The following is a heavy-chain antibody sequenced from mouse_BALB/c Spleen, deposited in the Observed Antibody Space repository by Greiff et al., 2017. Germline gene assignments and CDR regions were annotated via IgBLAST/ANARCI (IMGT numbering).Heavy chain of an antibody. CDR3: ARSKGHGYGDY. D-gene: IGHD2-2*01. J-gene: IGHJ2*01. CDR2: IDPANGNT. Sequence: EVQLQQSGAELVKPGASVKLSCTASGFNIKDTYMHWVKQRPEQGLEWIGRIDPANGNTKYDPKFQGKATITADTSSNTAYLQLSSLTSEDTAVYYCARSKGHGYGDYWGQGTTRTVSS. V-gene: IGHV14-3*02. CDR1: GFNIKDTY.